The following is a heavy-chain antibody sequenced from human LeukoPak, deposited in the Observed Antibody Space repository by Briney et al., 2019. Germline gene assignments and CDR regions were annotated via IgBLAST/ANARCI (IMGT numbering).Heavy chain of an antibody. J-gene: IGHJ5*02. Sequence: SETLSLTCTVSGGSISSYYWSWIRQPPGKGLEWIGYIYYSGSTNYNPSLKSRVTISVDTSKNQFSLKLSSVTAADTAVYYCAGGRGFGVVIVSRWFDPWGQGTLVTVSS. V-gene: IGHV4-59*12. D-gene: IGHD3-3*01. CDR3: AGGRGFGVVIVSRWFDP. CDR1: GGSISSYY. CDR2: IYYSGST.